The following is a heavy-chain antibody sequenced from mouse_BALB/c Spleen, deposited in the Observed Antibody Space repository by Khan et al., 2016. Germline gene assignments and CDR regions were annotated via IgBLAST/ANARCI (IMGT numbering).Heavy chain of an antibody. V-gene: IGHV3-1*02. Sequence: EVQLQESGPDLVKPSQSLSLTCPVTGYSIPSLSRWHWFRHFPGNKLEWMGYIHYSGSTNYNPSLKSRISSTRNTSQTQFFLQLNSVTTEDPATYYCATSTSRYWYYFDYWGQDTTLTVSS. J-gene: IGHJ2*01. CDR2: IHYSGST. CDR3: ATSTSRYWYYFDY. CDR1: GYSIPSLSR. D-gene: IGHD3-1*01.